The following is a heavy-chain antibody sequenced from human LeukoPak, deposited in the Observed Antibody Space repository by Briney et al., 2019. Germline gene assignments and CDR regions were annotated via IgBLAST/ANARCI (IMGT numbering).Heavy chain of an antibody. CDR3: AKQPTVTPHDAFDI. Sequence: PGMSLRLSCAASGFTFSSYAMHWVRQAPGKGLEWVAVISYDGSNKYYADSVKGRFTISRDNSKNTLYLQMNSLRAEDTAVYYCAKQPTVTPHDAFDIWGQGTMVTVSS. CDR2: ISYDGSNK. CDR1: GFTFSSYA. J-gene: IGHJ3*02. V-gene: IGHV3-30*18. D-gene: IGHD4-17*01.